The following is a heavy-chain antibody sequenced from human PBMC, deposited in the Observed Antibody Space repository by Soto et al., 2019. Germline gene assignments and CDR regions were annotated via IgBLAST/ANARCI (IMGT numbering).Heavy chain of an antibody. J-gene: IGHJ4*02. Sequence: QVQLVESGGGVVQPGRSLRLSCAASGFTFSSYGMHWVRQAPGKGPEWVAVISYDGSNKYYADSVKGRFTISRDNSKNTLYLQMNSLRAEDTAVYYCAATDTGTYYFDYWGQGTLVTVSS. CDR3: AATDTGTYYFDY. CDR1: GFTFSSYG. V-gene: IGHV3-30*03. D-gene: IGHD3-10*01. CDR2: ISYDGSNK.